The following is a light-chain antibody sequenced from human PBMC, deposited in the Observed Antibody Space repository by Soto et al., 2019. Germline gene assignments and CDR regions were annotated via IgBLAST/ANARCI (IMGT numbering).Light chain of an antibody. CDR3: LQHSSYPPT. CDR1: QGISNF. V-gene: IGKV1-17*03. Sequence: IQMTQSPSSLSASVAARVIITCRASQGISNFLAWFQQKPVKVPERLIYAVSSLQSGVPSRFSGSGSGIEFTLTISSLQPEDFATYYCLQHSSYPPTFGQGTKVDI. CDR2: AVS. J-gene: IGKJ1*01.